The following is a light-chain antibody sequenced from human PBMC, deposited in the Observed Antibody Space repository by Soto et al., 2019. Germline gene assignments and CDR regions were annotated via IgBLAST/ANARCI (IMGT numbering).Light chain of an antibody. V-gene: IGKV1-13*02. CDR3: KQFNSYPL. J-gene: IGKJ4*01. CDR2: DAS. Sequence: AIQLTQSPSSLSASVGDRVTVTCRASQGISSALAWYQQKPGKAPKLLIYDASSLESGVPSRFSGSGSGTDFTLTISSLQPEDFATYYCKQFNSYPLFGGGTKAEIK. CDR1: QGISSA.